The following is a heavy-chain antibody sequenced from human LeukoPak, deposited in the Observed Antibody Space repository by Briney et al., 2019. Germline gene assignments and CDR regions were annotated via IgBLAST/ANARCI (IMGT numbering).Heavy chain of an antibody. CDR2: INYSGST. J-gene: IGHJ4*02. V-gene: IGHV4-59*08. CDR1: GGSISSSY. CDR3: ARRFYDIMTGYYAFDY. Sequence: PSETLSLTCTVAGGSISSSYWSWIRQPPGKGLEWIWFINYSGSTNYNPSLNSRVTISVDTSKNQFSLKVRSVTAADTAVYYCARRFYDIMTGYYAFDYWGQGTLVTVSS. D-gene: IGHD3-9*01.